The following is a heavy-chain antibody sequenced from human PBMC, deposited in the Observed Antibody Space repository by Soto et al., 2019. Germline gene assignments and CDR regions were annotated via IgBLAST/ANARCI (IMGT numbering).Heavy chain of an antibody. CDR3: ARPPYCTGGSCYFGI. CDR1: GYTFTEYW. Sequence: GESLKISCKASGYTFTEYWIGWVRQMPGKGLEWMGIIYPGDSDTRYSPSFQGQVTMSADKSISTAYLQWNSLKASDTAIYYCARPPYCTGGSCYFGIWGQGTLVTVSS. J-gene: IGHJ4*02. V-gene: IGHV5-51*01. CDR2: IYPGDSDT. D-gene: IGHD2-15*01.